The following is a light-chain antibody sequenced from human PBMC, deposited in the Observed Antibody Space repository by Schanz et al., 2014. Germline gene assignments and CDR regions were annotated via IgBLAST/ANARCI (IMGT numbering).Light chain of an antibody. Sequence: QSVLTQSPSASGTPGQRVTISCSGSSSNIGSNSVNWYHQIPGTAPKLLIYSNNQRPSGVPDRFSNSKSGTSASLAISGLQSEDEADYYCAAWDDSLDAYVFGSGTKLTVL. CDR3: AAWDDSLDAYV. V-gene: IGLV1-44*01. CDR1: SSNIGSNS. J-gene: IGLJ1*01. CDR2: SNN.